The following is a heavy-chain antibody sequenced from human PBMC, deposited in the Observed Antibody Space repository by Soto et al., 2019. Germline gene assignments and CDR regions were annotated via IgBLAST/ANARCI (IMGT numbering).Heavy chain of an antibody. CDR1: GFNFNNYA. V-gene: IGHV3-9*01. J-gene: IGHJ3*02. Sequence: EVELVESGGGLVLPGGSLRLSCEASGFNFNNYAMHWVRQAPGKGLEWVSGISWTGETIVYADFVKGRFTISRDKSKSSLYREMNSLRPESTALYYCAKDEIGVAGNSAVDMWGQGTMVTVSS. CDR3: AKDEIGVAGNSAVDM. CDR2: ISWTGETI. D-gene: IGHD3-22*01.